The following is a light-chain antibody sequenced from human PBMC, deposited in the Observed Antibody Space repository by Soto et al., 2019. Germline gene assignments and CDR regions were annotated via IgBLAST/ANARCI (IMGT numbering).Light chain of an antibody. V-gene: IGKV3-15*01. Sequence: EIVMTQSPATLSVSPGERATLSCRASQSVSSNLAWYQQKPGQAPRLLIYDTSTRATGLPARFSGSGSGTEFTLTLSSLQSEDFAVYYCQQYNNWPLTFGQGTRLEIK. CDR1: QSVSSN. J-gene: IGKJ5*01. CDR2: DTS. CDR3: QQYNNWPLT.